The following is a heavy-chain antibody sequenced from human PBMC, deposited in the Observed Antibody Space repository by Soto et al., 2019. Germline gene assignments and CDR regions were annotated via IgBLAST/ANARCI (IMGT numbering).Heavy chain of an antibody. CDR3: AEHMDV. V-gene: IGHV4-30-2*03. CDR1: VGSISTPGYS. Sequence: TLSLTCTVSVGSISTPGYSWSWIRQPPGKAPEWIGYVYHNGSTYYNPSLKSRVTISVETSKNQISLKLSSVTAADTAVYYCAEHMDVWGQGTTVTVSS. CDR2: VYHNGST. J-gene: IGHJ6*02.